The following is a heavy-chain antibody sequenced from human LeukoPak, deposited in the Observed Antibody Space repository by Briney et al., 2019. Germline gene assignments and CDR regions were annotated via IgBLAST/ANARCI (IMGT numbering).Heavy chain of an antibody. CDR1: GYSFSNYW. Sequence: GESLKISCKGSGYSFSNYWIGWVRQMPGKGLEWMGIIYPGDSDTRYSPSFQGQVTISADKSISTAYLQWSSLKASDTAIYYCASGPFSSYFDLWGRGTLVSVSS. CDR3: ASGPFSSYFDL. CDR2: IYPGDSDT. J-gene: IGHJ2*01. V-gene: IGHV5-51*01. D-gene: IGHD3-3*02.